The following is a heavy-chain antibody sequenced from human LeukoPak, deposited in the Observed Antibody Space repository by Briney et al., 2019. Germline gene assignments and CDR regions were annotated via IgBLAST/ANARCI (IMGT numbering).Heavy chain of an antibody. Sequence: GGSLRLSCAASGFTVSSNYMSWVRQAPGKGLEWVSVIYSGGSTYYADSVKGRFTISRDNSKNTVYLQMDSLRPEDTAIYYCAKDSYGGYNDFGIDSWGQGTLVSVSS. CDR1: GFTVSSNY. V-gene: IGHV3-53*05. CDR3: AKDSYGGYNDFGIDS. D-gene: IGHD5-12*01. J-gene: IGHJ4*02. CDR2: IYSGGST.